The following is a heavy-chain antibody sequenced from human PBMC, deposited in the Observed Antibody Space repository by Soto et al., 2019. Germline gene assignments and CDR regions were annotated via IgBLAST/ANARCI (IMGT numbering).Heavy chain of an antibody. CDR2: IIPILGIA. Sequence: GASVKVSCKASGGTFSSYTISWVRQAPGQGLEWMGRIIPILGIANYAQKFQGRVTITADKSTSTAYMELGSLRSEDTAVYYCARDSWPGSGSYDYYGMDVWGQGTTVTVSS. J-gene: IGHJ6*02. V-gene: IGHV1-69*04. CDR1: GGTFSSYT. D-gene: IGHD1-26*01. CDR3: ARDSWPGSGSYDYYGMDV.